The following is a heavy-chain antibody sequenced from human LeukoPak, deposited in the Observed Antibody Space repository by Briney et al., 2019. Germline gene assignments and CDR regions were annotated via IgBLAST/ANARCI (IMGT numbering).Heavy chain of an antibody. CDR1: GASLSSTNW. J-gene: IGHJ4*02. Sequence: SETLSLTRAVSGASLSSTNWWSWARQPPGKGLEWIGEIYHAGTANDNPSLESRVTISVDNSRNQFSLKLTSVTAADAAVYSCMRTYCSSTSCHYFDYWGQGTLVTVSS. D-gene: IGHD2-2*01. CDR3: MRTYCSSTSCHYFDY. V-gene: IGHV4-4*02. CDR2: IYHAGTA.